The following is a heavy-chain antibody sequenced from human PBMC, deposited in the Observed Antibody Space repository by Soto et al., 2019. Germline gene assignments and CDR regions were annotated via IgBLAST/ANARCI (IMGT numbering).Heavy chain of an antibody. V-gene: IGHV1-3*01. CDR1: GYTFTSYA. D-gene: IGHD5-18*01. CDR2: INAGNGNT. J-gene: IGHJ5*02. Sequence: ASVKVSCKASGYTFTSYAMHWVRQAPGQRLEWMGWINAGNGNTKYSQKFQGRVTITRDTSASTAYMELSSLRSEDTAVYYCARDQTYSYGCSWFDPWGQGTLVTVSS. CDR3: ARDQTYSYGCSWFDP.